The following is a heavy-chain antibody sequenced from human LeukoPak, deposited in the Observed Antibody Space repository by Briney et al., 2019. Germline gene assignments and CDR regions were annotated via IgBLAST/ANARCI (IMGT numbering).Heavy chain of an antibody. J-gene: IGHJ5*02. V-gene: IGHV4-4*08. Sequence: SETLSLTCTVSGGSISTYYWSWIRQPPGKGMDWIGSIYSSGSTNYSPSLRSRVTISVDTSKGQFSLKLTSVTAADTAVYYCAAYYYGSGSSPGFFDPWGHGTLVTVSS. CDR3: AAYYYGSGSSPGFFDP. CDR1: GGSISTYY. D-gene: IGHD3-10*01. CDR2: IYSSGST.